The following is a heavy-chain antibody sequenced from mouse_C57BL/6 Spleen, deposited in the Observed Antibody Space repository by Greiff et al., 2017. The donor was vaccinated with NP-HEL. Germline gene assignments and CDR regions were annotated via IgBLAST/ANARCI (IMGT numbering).Heavy chain of an antibody. CDR3: ARDQDYAMDY. V-gene: IGHV1-54*01. CDR2: INPGSGGT. J-gene: IGHJ4*01. CDR1: GYAFTNYL. Sequence: QVQLQQSGAELVRPGTSVKVSCKASGYAFTNYLIEWVKQRPGQGLEWIGVINPGSGGTNYNEKFKGKATLTADKSSSTAYMQLSSLTSEDSAVYFCARDQDYAMDYWGQGTSVTVSS.